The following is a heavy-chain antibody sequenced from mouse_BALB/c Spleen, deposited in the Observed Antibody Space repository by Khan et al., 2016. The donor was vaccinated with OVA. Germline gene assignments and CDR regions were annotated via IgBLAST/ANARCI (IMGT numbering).Heavy chain of an antibody. D-gene: IGHD1-1*01. CDR3: AITAVVRDYAIDY. CDR2: IDPANGNT. V-gene: IGHV14-3*02. Sequence: VQLKQSGAELVKPGASVKLSCTASGFNIKDTYMHWVKQRPEQGLEWIGRIDPANGNTKYDPKFQGKATITADTSSNTAYLQLSSLTSEDTAVYYCAITAVVRDYAIDYWGQGTTVTVSS. CDR1: GFNIKDTY. J-gene: IGHJ4*01.